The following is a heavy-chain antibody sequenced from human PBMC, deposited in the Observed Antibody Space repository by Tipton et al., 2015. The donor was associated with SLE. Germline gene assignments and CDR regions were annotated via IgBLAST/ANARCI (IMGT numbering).Heavy chain of an antibody. Sequence: GLVKPSETLSLTCAVYGGSFSGYFWNWIRQPPGKGLEWIGEINQSGSTNYNPSLKSRATISVDTSKNQFSLKLSSVTAADTAIYYCARSGFLEWLLPIGFDYWGQGALVTVPS. CDR2: INQSGST. CDR1: GGSFSGYF. D-gene: IGHD3-3*01. J-gene: IGHJ4*02. V-gene: IGHV4-34*01. CDR3: ARSGFLEWLLPIGFDY.